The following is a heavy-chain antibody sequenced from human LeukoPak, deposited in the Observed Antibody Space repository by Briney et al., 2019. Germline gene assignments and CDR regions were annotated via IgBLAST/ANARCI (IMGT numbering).Heavy chain of an antibody. D-gene: IGHD1-14*01. Sequence: GGSLRLSCAASGFTVSSNYMSWVRQAPGKGLEWVSVIYSNGATYYADSVKGRFTISRDNFKNMLYLQINSLRAEDTAVYYCARDLVGTTTSYYGMDVWGQGTTVIVSS. CDR3: ARDLVGTTTSYYGMDV. CDR2: IYSNGAT. CDR1: GFTVSSNY. V-gene: IGHV3-53*01. J-gene: IGHJ6*02.